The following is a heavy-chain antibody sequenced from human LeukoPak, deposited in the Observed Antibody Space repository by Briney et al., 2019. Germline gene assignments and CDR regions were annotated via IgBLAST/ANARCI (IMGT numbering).Heavy chain of an antibody. Sequence: GGSLRLSCAASGFTFDDYGMGWVRQAPGKGLEWVSGINWNGGSTGYADSVKGRFTISRDNAKNSLYLQMNSLRAEDTALYYCARVWSGTRPAFGSGSYYTSGYFDYWGQGTLVTVSS. CDR2: INWNGGST. D-gene: IGHD3-10*01. J-gene: IGHJ4*02. CDR3: ARVWSGTRPAFGSGSYYTSGYFDY. V-gene: IGHV3-20*04. CDR1: GFTFDDYG.